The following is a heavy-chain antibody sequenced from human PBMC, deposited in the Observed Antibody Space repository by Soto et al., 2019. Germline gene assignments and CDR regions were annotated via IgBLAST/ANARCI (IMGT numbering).Heavy chain of an antibody. V-gene: IGHV5-51*01. J-gene: IGHJ4*02. CDR1: GYSFTSYW. CDR2: IYPGDSDT. Sequence: PGESLKISCKGSGYSFTSYWIGWVRQMPGKGLEWMGIIYPGDSDTRYSPSFQGQVTISADKSISTAYLQWSSLKASDTAMYYCAFLGYCSSTSCYAFDYWGQGTLVTVSS. CDR3: AFLGYCSSTSCYAFDY. D-gene: IGHD2-2*01.